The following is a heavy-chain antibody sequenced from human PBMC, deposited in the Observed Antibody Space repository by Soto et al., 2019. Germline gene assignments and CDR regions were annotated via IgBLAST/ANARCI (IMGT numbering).Heavy chain of an antibody. V-gene: IGHV3-23*01. CDR2: ISGSGGST. J-gene: IGHJ3*02. CDR1: GFTFSSYA. D-gene: IGHD3-22*01. CDR3: AKDRRRGIVVVITAFDI. Sequence: GSLILSCAASGFTFSSYAMSWVRQAPGKGLEWVSAISGSGGSTYYADSVKGRFTISRDNSKNTLYLQMNSLRAEDTAVYYCAKDRRRGIVVVITAFDIWGQGTMVTVS.